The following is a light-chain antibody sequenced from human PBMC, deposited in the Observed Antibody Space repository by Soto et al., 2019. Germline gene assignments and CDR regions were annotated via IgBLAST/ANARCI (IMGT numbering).Light chain of an antibody. CDR1: QSVGSSY. CDR3: QHYVTSLTT. CDR2: GAS. J-gene: IGKJ1*01. V-gene: IGKV3-20*01. Sequence: EIVFTQSAGTLSLSPGERATLSCSASQSVGSSYLAWYLQKPGQAPRLLIYGASDRATGIPDRFIGSGSGTDFTLTISRLEPEDFAVYYCQHYVTSLTTFGQGAKVDIK.